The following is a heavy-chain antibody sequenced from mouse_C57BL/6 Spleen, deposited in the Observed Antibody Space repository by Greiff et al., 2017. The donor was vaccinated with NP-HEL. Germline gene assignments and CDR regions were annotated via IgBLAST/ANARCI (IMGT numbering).Heavy chain of an antibody. V-gene: IGHV1-53*01. CDR3: ARSGVLRSARGYAMHY. CDR2: INPSNGGT. J-gene: IGHJ4*01. CDR1: GYTFTSYW. D-gene: IGHD1-1*01. Sequence: VQLQQSGTELVKPGASVKLSCKASGYTFTSYWMHWVKQRPGQGLEWIGNINPSNGGTNYNEKFKSKATLTVDKSSSTAYMQLSSLTSEDSAVYYCARSGVLRSARGYAMHYWGQGTSVTVSS.